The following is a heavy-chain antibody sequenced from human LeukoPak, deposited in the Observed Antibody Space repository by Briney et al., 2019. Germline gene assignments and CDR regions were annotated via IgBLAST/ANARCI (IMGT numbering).Heavy chain of an antibody. V-gene: IGHV3-21*01. Sequence: GGSLRLSCAASGFTFSSHSMNWVRQAPGKGLEWGSSISSSSSYIYYADSVKGRFTISRDNAKNSLYLQMNSLRAEDTAVYYCARDLSGSSSWYAWGQGTLVTVSS. CDR3: ARDLSGSSSWYA. J-gene: IGHJ5*02. CDR2: ISSSSSYI. D-gene: IGHD6-13*01. CDR1: GFTFSSHS.